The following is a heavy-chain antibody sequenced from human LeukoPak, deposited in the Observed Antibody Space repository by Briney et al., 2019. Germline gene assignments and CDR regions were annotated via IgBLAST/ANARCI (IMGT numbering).Heavy chain of an antibody. CDR1: GGSLRGCY. Sequence: SETLSLTCAVYGGSLRGCYRSWIRQPPGKGLEWIGEINHSGSTNYNPSLKSRVTISVDTSKNQFSLKLSSVTAADTAVYYCAGNARASSDYWGQGTLVTVSS. J-gene: IGHJ4*02. CDR2: INHSGST. CDR3: AGNARASSDY. D-gene: IGHD2-2*01. V-gene: IGHV4-34*01.